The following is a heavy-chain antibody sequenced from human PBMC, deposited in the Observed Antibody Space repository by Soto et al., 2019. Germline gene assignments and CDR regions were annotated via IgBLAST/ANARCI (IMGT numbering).Heavy chain of an antibody. D-gene: IGHD6-6*01. V-gene: IGHV3-11*01. Sequence: PGGSLRLSCAASGFTFTDYSMSWIRQAPGKGLEWLAFIDSRGRTLSYADSVKDRFTISRDNAKNSLYLQMHSLRADDTAVYYCARQAARNYIDSWGQGDVVTVSS. CDR1: GFTFTDYS. CDR2: IDSRGRTL. J-gene: IGHJ4*02. CDR3: ARQAARNYIDS.